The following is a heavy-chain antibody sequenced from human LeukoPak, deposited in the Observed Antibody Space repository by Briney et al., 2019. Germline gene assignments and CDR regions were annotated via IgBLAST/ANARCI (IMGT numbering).Heavy chain of an antibody. CDR3: ARRGTTSPYSFDY. Sequence: ASVKVSCKSSGYTFTDYYMHWVRQAPGQGLQWMGWINPNSGGTYYAEKFRGRVTMTTDTSITTVYMELIGLTSDDTAVYYCARRGTTSPYSFDYWGQGTVVTASS. J-gene: IGHJ4*02. V-gene: IGHV1-2*02. CDR1: GYTFTDYY. D-gene: IGHD4-17*01. CDR2: INPNSGGT.